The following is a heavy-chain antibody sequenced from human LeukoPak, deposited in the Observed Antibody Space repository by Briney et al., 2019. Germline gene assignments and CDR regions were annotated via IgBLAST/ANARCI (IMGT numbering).Heavy chain of an antibody. CDR1: GGSFSGYY. CDR3: ARGVGKDIVLMVYATCFDY. Sequence: SETLSLTCAVYGGSFSGYYWSWIRQPPGKGLEWIGEINHSGSINYNPSLKSRVTISVDTSKNQFSLKLSSVTAADTAVYYCARGVGKDIVLMVYATCFDYWGQGTLVTVSS. J-gene: IGHJ4*02. D-gene: IGHD2-8*01. V-gene: IGHV4-34*01. CDR2: INHSGSI.